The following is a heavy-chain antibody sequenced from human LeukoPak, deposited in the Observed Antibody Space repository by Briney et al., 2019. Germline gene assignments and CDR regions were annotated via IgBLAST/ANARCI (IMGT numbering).Heavy chain of an antibody. CDR1: GFTFSSYW. CDR3: ARAPRVVGATGIFDY. CDR2: INSDGSST. J-gene: IGHJ4*02. Sequence: PGGSLRLSCAASGFTFSSYWMHWVRQAPGKGLVWVSRINSDGSSTSYADSVKGRFTISRDNAKNSLYLQMNSLRAEDTAVYYCARAPRVVGATGIFDYWGQGTLVTVSS. V-gene: IGHV3-74*01. D-gene: IGHD1-26*01.